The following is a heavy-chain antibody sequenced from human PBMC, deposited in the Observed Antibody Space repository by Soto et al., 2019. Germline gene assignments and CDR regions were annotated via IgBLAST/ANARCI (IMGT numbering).Heavy chain of an antibody. CDR1: GFTFSSYS. D-gene: IGHD6-13*01. CDR3: VKAPKNSSWWWFDP. CDR2: ISSSSSTI. Sequence: PGGSLRLSCAASGFTFSSYSMNWVRQAPGKGLEWVSYISSSSSTIYYADSVKGRFTISRDNAKNSLYLQLNSLREEDTAVYSWVKAPKNSSWWWFDPWGKETLVTVSS. V-gene: IGHV3-48*02. J-gene: IGHJ5*02.